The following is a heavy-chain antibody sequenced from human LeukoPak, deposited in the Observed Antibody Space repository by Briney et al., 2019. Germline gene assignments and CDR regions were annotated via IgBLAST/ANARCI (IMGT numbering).Heavy chain of an antibody. CDR2: INHSGST. CDR1: GGSFSGYY. D-gene: IGHD3-10*01. CDR3: ARRGRITMVRANWFDP. Sequence: SETLSLTCAVYGGSFSGYYWSWIRQPPGKGLEWIGEINHSGSTNYNPSLKRRVTISVDTSKNQFSLKLSSVTAADTAVYYCARRGRITMVRANWFDPWGQGTLVTVSS. J-gene: IGHJ5*02. V-gene: IGHV4-34*01.